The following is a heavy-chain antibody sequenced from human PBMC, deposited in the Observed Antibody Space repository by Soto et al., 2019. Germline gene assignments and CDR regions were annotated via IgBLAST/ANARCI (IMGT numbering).Heavy chain of an antibody. CDR3: ARVPYYDFWSGYWTPNGMDV. V-gene: IGHV1-8*01. CDR2: MNPNSGNT. Sequence: GASVNVSCKASGYTFTSYDLNGVQKAAGQRLQWMGWMNPNSGNTGYAQKFQGRVTMTRNTSISTAYMELSSLRSEDTAVYYCARVPYYDFWSGYWTPNGMDVWGQGTTVTVSS. CDR1: GYTFTSYD. D-gene: IGHD3-3*01. J-gene: IGHJ6*02.